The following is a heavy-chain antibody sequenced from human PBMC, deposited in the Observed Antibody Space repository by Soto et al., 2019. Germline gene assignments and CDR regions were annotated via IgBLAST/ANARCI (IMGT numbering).Heavy chain of an antibody. D-gene: IGHD6-13*01. Sequence: PGGSLRLSCAASGFTFSSYWMHWVRQAPGKGLVWVSRINSDGSSTSYADSVKGRFTISRDNAKNTLYLQMNSLRAEDTAVYYCAREGDGSSWYLRYYYYFGMDVWGQGTTVTVSS. J-gene: IGHJ6*02. CDR3: AREGDGSSWYLRYYYYFGMDV. V-gene: IGHV3-74*01. CDR2: INSDGSST. CDR1: GFTFSSYW.